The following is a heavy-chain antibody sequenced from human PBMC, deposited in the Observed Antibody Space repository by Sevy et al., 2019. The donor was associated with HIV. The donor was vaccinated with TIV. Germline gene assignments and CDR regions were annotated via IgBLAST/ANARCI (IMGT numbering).Heavy chain of an antibody. D-gene: IGHD3-10*01. Sequence: GESLKISCVDSEFTFSTYSMNWVRQAPGKGLEWVSSISSGSSYIYYADSVKGRFTISRDNAKKSLYLQMNSLRAKDTAVYYCARDRDGSGSSGGYGMDVWGPGTTVTVSS. J-gene: IGHJ6*02. V-gene: IGHV3-21*01. CDR3: ARDRDGSGSSGGYGMDV. CDR2: ISSGSSYI. CDR1: EFTFSTYS.